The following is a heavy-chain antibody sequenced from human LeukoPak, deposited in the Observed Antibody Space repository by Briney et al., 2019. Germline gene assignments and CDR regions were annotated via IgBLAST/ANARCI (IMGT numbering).Heavy chain of an antibody. Sequence: GSLRLSCAASGFTFRTYSMKWVRQAPGKGLEWVSYISDSSAIYYADSVRGRFTISRENDKNSLFLQMNSLRAEDTAVYYCARERSGAYPEHWGQGTLVTVSS. V-gene: IGHV3-48*01. J-gene: IGHJ1*01. CDR1: GFTFRTYS. CDR2: ISDSSAI. D-gene: IGHD7-27*01. CDR3: ARERSGAYPEH.